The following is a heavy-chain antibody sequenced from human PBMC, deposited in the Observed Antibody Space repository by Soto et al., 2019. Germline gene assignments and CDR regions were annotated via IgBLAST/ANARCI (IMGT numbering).Heavy chain of an antibody. CDR1: GFTFSSYS. V-gene: IGHV3-48*02. D-gene: IGHD5-12*01. CDR3: AIIGIVARKALDAFDI. Sequence: GGSLILSCAASGFTFSSYSMNWVRQAPGKGLEWVSYISSSSSTIYYADSVKGRFTISRDNAKNSLYLQMNSLRDEDTAVYYCAIIGIVARKALDAFDIWAQGTMVNGSS. J-gene: IGHJ3*02. CDR2: ISSSSSTI.